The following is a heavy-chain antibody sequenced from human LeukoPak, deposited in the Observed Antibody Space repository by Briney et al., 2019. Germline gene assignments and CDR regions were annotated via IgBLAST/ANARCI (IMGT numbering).Heavy chain of an antibody. V-gene: IGHV3-30-3*01. CDR1: GFTFSSYA. Sequence: GGSLRLSCAASGFTFSSYAMHWVRQAPGKGLEWVEVISYDGSNKYYADSVKGRFTISRDNSKNTLYLQMNSLRAEDTAVYYCASYSIAVAGSYYFDYWGQGTLVTVSS. J-gene: IGHJ4*02. CDR2: ISYDGSNK. D-gene: IGHD6-19*01. CDR3: ASYSIAVAGSYYFDY.